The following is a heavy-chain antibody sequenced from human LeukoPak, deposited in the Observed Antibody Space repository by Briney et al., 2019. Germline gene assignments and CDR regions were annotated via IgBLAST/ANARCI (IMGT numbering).Heavy chain of an antibody. V-gene: IGHV3-23*01. CDR3: AKPWGSSGWYLRLGVLYDP. Sequence: GGSLRLSCAASGFTFSSYAMSWVRQAPGKGLEWVSAISGSGGSTYYADSVKGRFTISRDNSKNTLYLQMNSLRAEDTAVYYCAKPWGSSGWYLRLGVLYDPWGQGTLVTVSS. CDR1: GFTFSSYA. J-gene: IGHJ5*02. CDR2: ISGSGGST. D-gene: IGHD6-19*01.